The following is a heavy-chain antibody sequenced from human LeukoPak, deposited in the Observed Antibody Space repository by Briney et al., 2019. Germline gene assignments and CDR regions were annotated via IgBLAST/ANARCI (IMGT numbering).Heavy chain of an antibody. CDR1: GGSISSYY. V-gene: IGHV4-59*01. D-gene: IGHD6-13*01. CDR3: ARGYSSSLSSPFDY. CDR2: IYYSGST. J-gene: IGHJ4*02. Sequence: PSETLSLTCSVSGGSISSYYWSWIRQPPGKGLEWIGYIYYSGSTNYNPSLKSRVTISVDTSKNQFSLKLSSVTAADTAVYYCARGYSSSLSSPFDYWGQGTLVTVSS.